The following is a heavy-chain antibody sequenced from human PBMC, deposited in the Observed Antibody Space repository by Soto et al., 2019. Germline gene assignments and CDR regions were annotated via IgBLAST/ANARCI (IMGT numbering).Heavy chain of an antibody. J-gene: IGHJ4*02. CDR2: ISYDGSNK. V-gene: IGHV3-30*18. D-gene: IGHD4-17*01. Sequence: PGDSLRLPFVSSGFSFSSYGMHWFRQAPGKGLEWVAVISYDGSNKYYADSVKGRFTISRDNSKNTLYLQMNSLRAEDTAVYYCAKDSGYGGYFDYWGQGNLVTASS. CDR3: AKDSGYGGYFDY. CDR1: GFSFSSYG.